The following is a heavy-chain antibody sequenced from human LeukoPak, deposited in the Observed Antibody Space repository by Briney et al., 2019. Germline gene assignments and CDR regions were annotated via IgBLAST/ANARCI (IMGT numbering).Heavy chain of an antibody. J-gene: IGHJ4*02. V-gene: IGHV3-15*01. D-gene: IGHD3-10*01. CDR2: IKSETEGGTT. Sequence: QPGGSLRLSCAASGFTFKTAWMGWVRQVPGKGLEWIGLIKSETEGGTTDYAAPVKGRFSISRGASEDTLFLQMNSLKTEDTGVYFCTTEDLKGWGSYFFDYWGQGTLVTVSS. CDR3: TTEDLKGWGSYFFDY. CDR1: GFTFKTAW.